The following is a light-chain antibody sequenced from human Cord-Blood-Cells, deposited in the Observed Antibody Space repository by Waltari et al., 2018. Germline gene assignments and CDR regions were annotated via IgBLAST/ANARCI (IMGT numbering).Light chain of an antibody. CDR2: GAS. CDR3: QNYQTVPRN. J-gene: IGKJ2*01. V-gene: IGKV3D-15*01. Sequence: EIVMPQVPATLSVSPGDRATLSCRASQSVSSNLAWYQQKPGQAPRLLIYGASTRDTGTPARFSCCESGKEFTLSTRSMQAAECAVYCGQNYQTVPRNFDQGTKLEL. CDR1: QSVSSN.